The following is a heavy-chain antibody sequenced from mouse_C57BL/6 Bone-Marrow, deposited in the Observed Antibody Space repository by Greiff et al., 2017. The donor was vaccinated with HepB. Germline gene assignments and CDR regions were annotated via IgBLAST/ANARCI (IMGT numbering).Heavy chain of an antibody. D-gene: IGHD1-1*01. CDR2: IYPGSGST. J-gene: IGHJ2*01. V-gene: IGHV1-55*01. CDR3: ARPISYGSSYHVYFDY. Sequence: VQLQQPGAELVKPGASVKMSCKASGYTFTSYWITWVKQRPGQGLEWIGDIYPGSGSTNYNEKFKSKATLTVDTSSSTAYMQLSSLTSEDSAVYYCARPISYGSSYHVYFDYWGQGTTLTVSS. CDR1: GYTFTSYW.